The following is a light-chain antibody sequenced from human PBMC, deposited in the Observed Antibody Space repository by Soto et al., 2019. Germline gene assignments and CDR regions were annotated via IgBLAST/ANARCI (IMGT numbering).Light chain of an antibody. V-gene: IGKV3-20*01. CDR2: DAS. Sequence: EVALTQSPGTLSLSPGARETLSCRSSQSIANKYLTWYQQKPGQAPRFLIYDASTRAAGIPDRFSGSGSGTEFTLTISRLEPEDSEVYYCQQYGGSPWTFGQGTKVDI. J-gene: IGKJ1*01. CDR3: QQYGGSPWT. CDR1: QSIANKY.